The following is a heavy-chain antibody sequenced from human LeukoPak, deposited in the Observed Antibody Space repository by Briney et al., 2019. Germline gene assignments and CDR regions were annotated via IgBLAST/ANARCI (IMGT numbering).Heavy chain of an antibody. J-gene: IGHJ6*02. CDR3: ARCPSNLVGAPLYYGMDV. CDR2: IKQDGSEK. CDR1: GFTFSSYW. D-gene: IGHD1-26*01. Sequence: GGSLRLSCAASGFTFSSYWMSWVRQAPGKGLEWVANIKQDGSEKYYVDSVKGRFTISRDNAKNSLYLQMNSLRAADTAVYYCARCPSNLVGAPLYYGMDVWGQGTTVTVSS. V-gene: IGHV3-7*03.